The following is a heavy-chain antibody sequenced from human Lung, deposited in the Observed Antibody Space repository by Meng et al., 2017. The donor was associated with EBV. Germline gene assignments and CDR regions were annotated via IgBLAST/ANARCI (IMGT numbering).Heavy chain of an antibody. J-gene: IGHJ4*02. D-gene: IGHD3-10*01. Sequence: VHLREFGREVNKPGASGMCSCKASGYTFTSYGISLLRQAPEQGLEWMGWFVNNVDKYSAPQFQGRVTMTTDTHTSTAFMKLRSLRSDDKTVEYCARGTPGRIYSDYWGQGTLVTVSS. V-gene: IGHV1-18*01. CDR3: ARGTPGRIYSDY. CDR2: FVNNVDK. CDR1: GYTFTSYG.